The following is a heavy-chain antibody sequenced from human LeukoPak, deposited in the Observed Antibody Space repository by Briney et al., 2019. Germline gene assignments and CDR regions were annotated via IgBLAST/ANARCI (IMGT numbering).Heavy chain of an antibody. V-gene: IGHV2-70*11. J-gene: IGHJ4*02. CDR3: ARTDSNGYYSDY. CDR1: GISLRTGGMC. CDR2: IDWDDDK. Sequence: SGPALVKPTQTLTLTCTFSGISLRTGGMCVSWVRQPPGKALEWLARIDWDDDKYYNTSLRARLTISKGTSENQVVHTMTNMDPVDTATYYCARTDSNGYYSDYWGQGTLVTVSS. D-gene: IGHD3-22*01.